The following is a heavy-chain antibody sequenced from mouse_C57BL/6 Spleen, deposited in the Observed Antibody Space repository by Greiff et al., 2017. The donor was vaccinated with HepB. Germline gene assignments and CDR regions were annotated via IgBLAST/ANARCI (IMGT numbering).Heavy chain of an antibody. Sequence: QVQLQQSGAELVRPGPSVKVSCKASGYAFTNYLIEWVKQRPGQGLEWIGVINPGSGGTNYNEKFKGKATLTADKSSSTAYMQLSSLTSEDSAVYFCARARDLYDYDWYFDVWGTGTTVTVSS. J-gene: IGHJ1*03. V-gene: IGHV1-54*01. CDR3: ARARDLYDYDWYFDV. D-gene: IGHD2-4*01. CDR1: GYAFTNYL. CDR2: INPGSGGT.